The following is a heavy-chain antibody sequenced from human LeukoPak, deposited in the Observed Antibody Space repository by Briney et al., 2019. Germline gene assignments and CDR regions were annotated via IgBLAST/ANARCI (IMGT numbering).Heavy chain of an antibody. CDR3: ARDLCSSTSCYTHFDY. CDR1: GGTFSSYA. Sequence: ASVKVSCKASGGTFSSYAISWVRQAPGQGLEWMGGIIPIFGTANYAQKFQGRVTITTDESTSTAYMELSSLRSEDTAVYYCARDLCSSTSCYTHFDYWGQGTLVTVSS. J-gene: IGHJ4*02. V-gene: IGHV1-69*05. D-gene: IGHD2-2*02. CDR2: IIPIFGTA.